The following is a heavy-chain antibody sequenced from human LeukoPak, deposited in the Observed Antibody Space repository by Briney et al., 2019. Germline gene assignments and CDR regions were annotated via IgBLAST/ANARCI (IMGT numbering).Heavy chain of an antibody. J-gene: IGHJ6*03. CDR3: ARGAYGSGYYYYYYMDV. CDR1: GGSVSDYY. CDR2: IYYTGST. Sequence: SETLSLTCTVSGGSVSDYYWSWIRQSPGKGLEWIGYIYYTGSTSYNPSLRSRVTMSADTSKNQFSLKLSSVTAADTAVYYCARGAYGSGYYYYYYMDVWGKGTTVTISS. D-gene: IGHD3-10*01. V-gene: IGHV4-59*02.